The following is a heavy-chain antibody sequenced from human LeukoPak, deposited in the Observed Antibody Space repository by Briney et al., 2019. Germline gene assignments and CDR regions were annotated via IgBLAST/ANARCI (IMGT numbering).Heavy chain of an antibody. CDR2: ISSVKNYV. V-gene: IGHV3-21*01. J-gene: IGHJ4*02. Sequence: PGGSLRLSCAASGFIFSSYSMNWVRQAPGKGLEWVSSISSVKNYVYYTDSARGRFTISRGNAKNSLYLQMDSLRAEDTAVYYCARETDSSEFDYWGQGALVTVSS. D-gene: IGHD6-13*01. CDR3: ARETDSSEFDY. CDR1: GFIFSSYS.